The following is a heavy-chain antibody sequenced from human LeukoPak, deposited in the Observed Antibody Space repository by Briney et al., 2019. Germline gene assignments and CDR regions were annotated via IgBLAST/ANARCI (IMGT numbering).Heavy chain of an antibody. V-gene: IGHV3-23*01. CDR2: ISGSGGST. CDR3: ANTPYDYDFWSGYYGQYGMDV. Sequence: GGSLRLSCAASGFTFSSYAMSWVRQAPAKGLEWVSAISGSGGSTYYADSVKGRLTISRDNSKNTLYLQMNSLRAEDTAVYYCANTPYDYDFWSGYYGQYGMDVWGQGTTVTVSS. J-gene: IGHJ6*02. D-gene: IGHD3-3*01. CDR1: GFTFSSYA.